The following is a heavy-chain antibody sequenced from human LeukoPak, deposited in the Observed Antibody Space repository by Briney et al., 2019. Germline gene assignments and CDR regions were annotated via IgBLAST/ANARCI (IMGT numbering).Heavy chain of an antibody. CDR2: IYAGGMT. CDR3: ARGTSRTSPLSGYYRGYFDY. CDR1: GFTVSSNY. D-gene: IGHD3-3*01. V-gene: IGHV3-66*02. Sequence: GGSLRLSCAASGFTVSSNYMTWVRQAPGKGLEWVSIIYAGGMTYYADSVEGRFTISRDNSKNMLYLQMNSLRAADTAVYYCARGTSRTSPLSGYYRGYFDYWGQGTLVTVSS. J-gene: IGHJ4*02.